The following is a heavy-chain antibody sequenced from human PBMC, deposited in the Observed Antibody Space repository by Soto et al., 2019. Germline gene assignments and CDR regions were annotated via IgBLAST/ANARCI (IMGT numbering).Heavy chain of an antibody. CDR3: ARGRAVVVPAANSGGLFI. J-gene: IGHJ3*02. V-gene: IGHV1-2*02. Sequence: GASVKVSCKASGYTFTGYYMHWMRQAPGQGLEWMGWINPNSGGTNYAQKFQGRVTMTRDTSISTAYMELSRLRSDDTAVYYCARGRAVVVPAANSGGLFIWGQGTMVTVSS. CDR2: INPNSGGT. CDR1: GYTFTGYY. D-gene: IGHD2-2*01.